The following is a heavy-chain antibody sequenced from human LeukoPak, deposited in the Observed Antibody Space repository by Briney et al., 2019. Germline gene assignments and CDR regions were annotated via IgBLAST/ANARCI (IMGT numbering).Heavy chain of an antibody. Sequence: GGSLRLSCAASGFTFSNYAMHWVRQAPGKGLEWVAGISYDGSNKYYADSVKGRFTISRDNSKNTLYLQMNSLRAEDTAVYFWAGDVIAAGGRGGGKDYWGQGTLVTVSS. CDR3: AGDVIAAGGRGGGKDY. D-gene: IGHD6-13*01. J-gene: IGHJ4*02. V-gene: IGHV3-30-3*01. CDR1: GFTFSNYA. CDR2: ISYDGSNK.